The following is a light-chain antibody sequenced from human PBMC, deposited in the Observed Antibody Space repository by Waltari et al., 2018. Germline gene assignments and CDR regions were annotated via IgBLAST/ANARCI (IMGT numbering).Light chain of an antibody. CDR1: QSVSSN. J-gene: IGKJ2*01. Sequence: EIVMTQSPATLSVSPGERATLSCRASQSVSSNLAWYQQKPGQAPRLLIYGASTRASGISARFSGSGSGTEFTLTITSPQSEDVGVYYCHQYNDGPPFNFGQGTKLEIK. V-gene: IGKV3-15*01. CDR2: GAS. CDR3: HQYNDGPPFN.